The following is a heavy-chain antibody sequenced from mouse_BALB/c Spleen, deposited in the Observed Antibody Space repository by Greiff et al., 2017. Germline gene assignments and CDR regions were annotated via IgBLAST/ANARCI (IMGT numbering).Heavy chain of an antibody. CDR1: GFNITDYY. J-gene: IGHJ2*01. Sequence: VHVKQSGAELVRSGASVKLSCTASGFNITDYYMHWVKQRPEQGLEWIGWIDPENGDTEYAPKFQGKATMTADTSSNTAYLQLSSLTSEDAAVYYCNAIVRETGYWGQGTTLTVSS. V-gene: IGHV14-4*02. D-gene: IGHD2-5*01. CDR3: NAIVRETGY. CDR2: IDPENGDT.